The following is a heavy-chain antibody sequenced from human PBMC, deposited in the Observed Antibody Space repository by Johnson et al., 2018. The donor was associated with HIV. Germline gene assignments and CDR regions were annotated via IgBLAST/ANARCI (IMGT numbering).Heavy chain of an antibody. V-gene: IGHV3-66*01. CDR2: IYTGGST. D-gene: IGHD4-17*01. CDR3: ARETDYGPPNAFDI. J-gene: IGHJ3*02. Sequence: VQLVESGGGLVQPGGSLRLSCAASGFTVSSNYMSWVRQAPGRGLEWVSVIYTGGSTYYAESVKDRFTISGDNSKNTLYLQMNSLRAEDTAVYYCARETDYGPPNAFDIWGQGTMVTVSS. CDR1: GFTVSSNY.